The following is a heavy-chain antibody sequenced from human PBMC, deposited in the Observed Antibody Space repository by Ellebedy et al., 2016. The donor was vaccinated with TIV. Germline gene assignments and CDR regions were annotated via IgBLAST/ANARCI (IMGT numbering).Heavy chain of an antibody. J-gene: IGHJ5*02. CDR1: SGSISSYY. D-gene: IGHD2-15*01. CDR3: ARGVGAATIGNYFDP. CDR2: IYSGGTT. V-gene: IGHV4-59*08. Sequence: MPSETLSLTCTVSSGSISSYYWSWIRQPPGKGLEWIGYIYSGGTTNYNPSLKSRVAISLDTSKNQFSLKLGSVTAADTALCHCARGVGAATIGNYFDPWGQGTLVTVSS.